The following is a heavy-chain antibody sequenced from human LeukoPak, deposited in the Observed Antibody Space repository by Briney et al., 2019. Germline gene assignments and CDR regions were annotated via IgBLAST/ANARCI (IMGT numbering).Heavy chain of an antibody. J-gene: IGHJ4*02. CDR3: ARVDIVVVVAATRGFYYFDY. D-gene: IGHD2-15*01. CDR1: GYTFTDDY. CDR2: INANTGNP. Sequence: GTSVKVSCKASGYTFTDDYIHWVRQAPGQGLEWMGWINANTGNPTYAQGFTGRFVFSLDTSVSTAYLQISSLKAEDTAVYYCARVDIVVVVAATRGFYYFDYWGQGTLVTVSS. V-gene: IGHV7-4-1*02.